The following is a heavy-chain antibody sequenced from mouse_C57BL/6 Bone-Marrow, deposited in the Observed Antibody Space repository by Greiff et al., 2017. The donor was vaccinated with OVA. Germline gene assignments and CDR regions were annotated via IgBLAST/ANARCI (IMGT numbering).Heavy chain of an antibody. CDR3: ARRRGITTGGYFDV. J-gene: IGHJ1*03. V-gene: IGHV1-7*01. D-gene: IGHD1-1*01. CDR2: INPSSGYT. CDR1: GYTFTSYW. Sequence: VQLQESGAELAKPGASVKLSCKASGYTFTSYWMHWVKQRPGQGLEWIGYINPSSGYTKYNQKFKDQATLTADKSSSTAYMQLSSLTYEDSAVYYCARRRGITTGGYFDVWGTGTTVTVAS.